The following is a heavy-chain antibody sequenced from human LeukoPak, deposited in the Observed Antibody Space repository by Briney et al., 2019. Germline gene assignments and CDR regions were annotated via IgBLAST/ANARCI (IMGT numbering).Heavy chain of an antibody. Sequence: SETLSLTCTVSGGSISSYYWSWIRQPPGKGLEWIGYIYYSGSTNYNPSLKSRVTISVDTSKNQFSLKLSSVTAADTAVYYCARHRSVGSGYPKYGMDVWGQGTTVTVSS. V-gene: IGHV4-59*08. D-gene: IGHD5-12*01. CDR2: IYYSGST. J-gene: IGHJ6*02. CDR3: ARHRSVGSGYPKYGMDV. CDR1: GGSISSYY.